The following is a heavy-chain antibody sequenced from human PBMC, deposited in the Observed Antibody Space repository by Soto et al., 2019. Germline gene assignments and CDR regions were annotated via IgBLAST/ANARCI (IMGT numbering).Heavy chain of an antibody. CDR2: IYHSGST. CDR1: GGSISSSNW. Sequence: SETLSLTCAVSGGSISSSNWWSWVRQPPGKGLEWIGEIYHSGSTNYNPSLKSRVTISVDKSKNQFSLKLSSVTAADTAVYYCARGGLNYDSSGYMASPIDYWGQGTLVSVSS. V-gene: IGHV4-4*02. J-gene: IGHJ4*02. D-gene: IGHD3-22*01. CDR3: ARGGLNYDSSGYMASPIDY.